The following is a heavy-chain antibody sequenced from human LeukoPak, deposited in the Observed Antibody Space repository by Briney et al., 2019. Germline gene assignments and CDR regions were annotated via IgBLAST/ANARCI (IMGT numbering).Heavy chain of an antibody. Sequence: PSETLSLTCAVYGGSFSGYCWSWIRQPPGKGLEWIGEINHSGSTNYNPSLKSRVTISVDTSKNQFSLKLSSVTAADTAVYYCATTSEAITVTAGFDYWGQGTLVTVSS. CDR1: GGSFSGYC. CDR2: INHSGST. J-gene: IGHJ4*02. D-gene: IGHD4-17*01. V-gene: IGHV4-34*01. CDR3: ATTSEAITVTAGFDY.